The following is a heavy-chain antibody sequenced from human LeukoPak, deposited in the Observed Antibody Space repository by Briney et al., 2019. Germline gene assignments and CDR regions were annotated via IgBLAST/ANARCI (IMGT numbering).Heavy chain of an antibody. CDR2: IYTSGST. J-gene: IGHJ5*02. CDR1: GGSISSYC. CDR3: ARDLNTNWYVSDP. D-gene: IGHD1-1*01. Sequence: SETLSLTSTVSGGSISSYCWSWIRQPAGKGLEWIGRIYTSGSTNYNPSLKSRVTMSVDTSKNQFSLRLSSVTAADTAVYYCARDLNTNWYVSDPWGQGTLVTVSS. V-gene: IGHV4-4*07.